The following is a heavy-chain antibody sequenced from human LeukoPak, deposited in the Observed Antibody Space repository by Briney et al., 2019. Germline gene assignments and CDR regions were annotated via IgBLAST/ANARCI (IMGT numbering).Heavy chain of an antibody. D-gene: IGHD2-8*02. V-gene: IGHV3-23*01. CDR3: AKDPMVLGYMDV. CDR1: GFTFNSYA. CDR2: ISGSGGST. Sequence: PGGSLRLSCAASGFTFNSYAMSWVRQAPGKGLEGVSAISGSGGSTYYADSVKGRFTISRDICKDTLYLQMNSLRAEDTAVYYCAKDPMVLGYMDVWGKGTTVTVSS. J-gene: IGHJ6*03.